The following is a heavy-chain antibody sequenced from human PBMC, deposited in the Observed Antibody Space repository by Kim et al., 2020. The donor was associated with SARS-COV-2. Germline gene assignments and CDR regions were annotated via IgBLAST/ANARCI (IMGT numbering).Heavy chain of an antibody. CDR1: GYTGTYSY. J-gene: IGHJ1*01. CDR2: IYSGGNT. Sequence: GGSLRLSCAASGYTGTYSYMGWVRQAPGKGLEWVSFIYSGGNTIYADSVKGRLIISRDHSKNTLYLQMNSLRAEDTAVSYCATVVFYYDAGYFKNWGQGTLVIVSS. CDR3: ATVVFYYDAGYFKN. V-gene: IGHV3-66*01. D-gene: IGHD3-22*01.